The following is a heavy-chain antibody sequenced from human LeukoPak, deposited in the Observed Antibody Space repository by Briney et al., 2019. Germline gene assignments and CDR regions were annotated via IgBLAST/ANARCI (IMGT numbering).Heavy chain of an antibody. V-gene: IGHV4-59*01. CDR3: ARKEWVPYYFDY. CDR1: GDSISHYY. Sequence: SETLSLTCTVSGDSISHYYWSWIRQPPGKGLEWIGYVSYSGSTNYNTSLKSRVTISVDTSKNQFFLKLTSVTAADTAVYYCARKEWVPYYFDYWGQGNLVTVSS. J-gene: IGHJ4*02. D-gene: IGHD3-3*01. CDR2: VSYSGST.